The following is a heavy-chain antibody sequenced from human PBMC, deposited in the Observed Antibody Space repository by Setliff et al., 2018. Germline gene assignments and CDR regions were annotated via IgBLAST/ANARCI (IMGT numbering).Heavy chain of an antibody. Sequence: ASVKVSCKASGYPFISYDINWVRQAPGQGLEWMGWMNPNSGKTEYAQKFQGRVSMTRISSITTANMELRSLRSDDTAVYYCVRAPPTVVIPPGRAFFDPWGQGTLVTVSS. CDR2: MNPNSGKT. D-gene: IGHD2-2*01. J-gene: IGHJ5*02. V-gene: IGHV1-8*01. CDR1: GYPFISYD. CDR3: VRAPPTVVIPPGRAFFDP.